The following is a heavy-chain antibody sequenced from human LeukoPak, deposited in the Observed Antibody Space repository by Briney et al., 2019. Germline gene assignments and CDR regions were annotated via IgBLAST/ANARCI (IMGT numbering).Heavy chain of an antibody. D-gene: IGHD1-26*01. CDR1: GGTFSSYA. Sequence: SVKVSCKASGGTFSSYAISWVRQAPGQGLEWMGGIIPIFGTANYAQKFQGRVTITTDESTSTAYMELGSLRSEDTAVYYCASPQGPKTYSGSYQGFDYWGQGTLVTVSS. CDR3: ASPQGPKTYSGSYQGFDY. J-gene: IGHJ4*02. V-gene: IGHV1-69*05. CDR2: IIPIFGTA.